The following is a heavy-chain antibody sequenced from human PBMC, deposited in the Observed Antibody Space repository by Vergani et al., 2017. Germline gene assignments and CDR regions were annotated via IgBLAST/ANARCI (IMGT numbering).Heavy chain of an antibody. CDR3: AGEXRSNTSPFVGD. CDR1: GFTFSNSA. D-gene: IGHD2/OR15-2a*01. V-gene: IGHV3-23*01. J-gene: IGHJ4*02. Sequence: EVHLLESGGGQVEAGGSLRLSCVASGFTFSNSAMSWVRQTSGKGLEWVSAISGHGDRTYYADSVKGRFTISRDNSKNTVYLQMNSLKAEDRATYYCAGEXRSNTSPFVGDWGQGTLVTV. CDR2: ISGHGDRT.